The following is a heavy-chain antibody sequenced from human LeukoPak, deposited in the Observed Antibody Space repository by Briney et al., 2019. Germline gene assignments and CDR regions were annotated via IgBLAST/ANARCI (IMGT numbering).Heavy chain of an antibody. CDR1: GFTFSSYW. CDR2: IKQDGSEK. J-gene: IGHJ4*02. CDR3: ARYGPDYYGSGSPWYFDY. D-gene: IGHD3-10*01. Sequence: GGSLRLSCAASGFTFSSYWMSWVRQAPGKGLEWVANIKQDGSEKYYVDSVKGRFTISRDNAKNSLYLQMNSLRAEDTAVYYCARYGPDYYGSGSPWYFDYWGQGTLVTVSS. V-gene: IGHV3-7*01.